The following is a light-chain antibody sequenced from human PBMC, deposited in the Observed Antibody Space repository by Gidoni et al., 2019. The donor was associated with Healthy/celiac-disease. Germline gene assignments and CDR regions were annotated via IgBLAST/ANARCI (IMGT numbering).Light chain of an antibody. CDR1: QSISSY. Sequence: TITCRASQSISSYLNWYQQKPGKDPKLLIYAASSLQSGVPSRFSGSGSGTDFTLTISSLQPEDFATYYCQQSYSTPPWTFGQGTKVEIK. CDR3: QQSYSTPPWT. J-gene: IGKJ1*01. V-gene: IGKV1-39*01. CDR2: AAS.